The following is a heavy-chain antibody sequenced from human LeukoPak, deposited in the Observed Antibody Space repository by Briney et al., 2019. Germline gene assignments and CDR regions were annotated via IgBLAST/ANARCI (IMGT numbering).Heavy chain of an antibody. CDR2: ISNDGSNK. V-gene: IGHV3-30*03. CDR3: ATANSGPDI. D-gene: IGHD1-1*01. CDR1: GFTFSSYG. J-gene: IGHJ3*02. Sequence: PGGSLRLSCAASGFTFSSYGIHWVRQAPGKGLEWVAVISNDGSNKYYADSVKGRFTISRDNAKNTLYLQMNSLRAEDTAVYYCATANSGPDIWGQGTTVTVSS.